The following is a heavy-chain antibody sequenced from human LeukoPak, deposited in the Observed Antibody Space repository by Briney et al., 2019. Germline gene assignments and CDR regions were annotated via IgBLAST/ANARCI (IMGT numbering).Heavy chain of an antibody. CDR3: ARVKPNYYDSSAYGTFDI. CDR2: INPSGGST. D-gene: IGHD3-22*01. J-gene: IGHJ3*02. CDR1: GYRFTDYY. Sequence: ASVKVSCKASGYRFTDYYIHWVRQAPGQGLEWMGIINPSGGSTSYAQKFQGRVTMTRDTSTSTVYMGLSSLRSEDTAVYYCARVKPNYYDSSAYGTFDIWGQGTMVTVSS. V-gene: IGHV1-46*01.